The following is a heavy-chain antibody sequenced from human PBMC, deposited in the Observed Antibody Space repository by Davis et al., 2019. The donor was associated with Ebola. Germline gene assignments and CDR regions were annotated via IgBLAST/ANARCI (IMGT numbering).Heavy chain of an antibody. Sequence: PSQTLSLTCAISGDSVSSGAWNWIRQSPSRGLEWLGRTYYSSKWYKDYAVSVKSRITINLDTSKNQFSLQLNSVTPEDTALYYCARGWLRTGMDVWGEGTTVTVSS. CDR3: ARGWLRTGMDV. J-gene: IGHJ6*03. CDR2: TYYSSKWYK. D-gene: IGHD5-18*01. V-gene: IGHV6-1*01. CDR1: GDSVSSGA.